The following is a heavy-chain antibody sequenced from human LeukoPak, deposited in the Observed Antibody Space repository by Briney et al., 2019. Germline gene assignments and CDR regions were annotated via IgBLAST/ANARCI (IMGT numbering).Heavy chain of an antibody. CDR1: GFTFDDYA. D-gene: IGHD3-9*01. V-gene: IGHV3-9*01. CDR3: AKKPYYDILTGFDY. CDR2: ISWNSGSI. J-gene: IGHJ4*02. Sequence: PGRCLRLSCAASGFTFDDYAMHWVRQAPRKGLEWVSGISWNSGSIGYADSVKGRFTISRDNAKNSLYLQMNSLRAEDTALYYCAKKPYYDILTGFDYWGQGTLVTVSS.